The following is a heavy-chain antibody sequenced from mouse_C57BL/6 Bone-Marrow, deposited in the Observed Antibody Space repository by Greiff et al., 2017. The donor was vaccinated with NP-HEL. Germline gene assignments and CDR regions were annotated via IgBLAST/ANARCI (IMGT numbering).Heavy chain of an antibody. Sequence: EVQVVESGGDLVKPGGSLKLSCAASGFTFSSYGMSWVRQTPDKRLEWVATISSGGSYTYYPDSVKGRFTISRDNAKNTLYLQMSSLKSEDTAMYYCAGVHYDYDENFAYWGQGTLVTVSA. V-gene: IGHV5-6*01. CDR2: ISSGGSYT. J-gene: IGHJ3*01. D-gene: IGHD2-4*01. CDR3: AGVHYDYDENFAY. CDR1: GFTFSSYG.